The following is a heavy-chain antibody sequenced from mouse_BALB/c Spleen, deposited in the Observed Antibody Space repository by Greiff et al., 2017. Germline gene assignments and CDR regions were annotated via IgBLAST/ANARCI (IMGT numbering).Heavy chain of an antibody. D-gene: IGHD1-2*01. CDR3: AREFITTARYFDV. CDR2: IWAGGST. CDR1: GFSLTSYG. Sequence: VQLVESGPGLVAPSQSLSITCTVSGFSLTSYGVHWVRQPPGKGLEWLGVIWAGGSTNYNSALMSRLSISKDNSKSQVFLKMNSLQTDDTAMYYCAREFITTARYFDVWGAGTTVTGSS. V-gene: IGHV2-9*02. J-gene: IGHJ1*01.